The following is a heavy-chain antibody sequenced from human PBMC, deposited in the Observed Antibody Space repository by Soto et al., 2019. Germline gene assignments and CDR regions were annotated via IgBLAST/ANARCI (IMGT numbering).Heavy chain of an antibody. CDR3: ARLSYYYGMDV. J-gene: IGHJ6*02. Sequence: GTLSLTCTVSGGSISSSSYYWGWIRQPPGKGLEWIGSIYYSGSTYYNPSLKSRVTISVDTSKNQFSLKLSSVTAADTAVYYCARLSYYYGMDVWGQGTTVTVSS. CDR2: IYYSGST. V-gene: IGHV4-39*01. CDR1: GGSISSSSYY.